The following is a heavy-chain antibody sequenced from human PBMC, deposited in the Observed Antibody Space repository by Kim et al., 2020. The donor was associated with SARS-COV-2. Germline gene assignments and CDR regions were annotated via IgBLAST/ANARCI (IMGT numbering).Heavy chain of an antibody. CDR1: GFTFSSSW. Sequence: GGSLRLSCAASGFTFSSSWMSWVRQAPGKGLEWVANIKQDGSELYYVDSVKGRFTISRDNAENSLYLQMNSLRAEDTAVYYCARGATWGQGTLVTVSS. V-gene: IGHV3-7*03. CDR2: IKQDGSEL. J-gene: IGHJ5*02. CDR3: ARGAT.